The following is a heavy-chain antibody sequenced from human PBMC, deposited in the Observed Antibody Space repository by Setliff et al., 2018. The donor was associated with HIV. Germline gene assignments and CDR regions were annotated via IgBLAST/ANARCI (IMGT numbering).Heavy chain of an antibody. CDR2: IYDNEKT. D-gene: IGHD3-16*01. J-gene: IGHJ6*03. CDR3: ARQWGERVMDV. V-gene: IGHV4-61*03. Sequence: SETLSLTCTVSGGVSGGDMGVHDWSWIRQPPGKGLEWIGYIYDNEKTFYNPSLKSRVAISVDRSKRHFFLKLSSVTAADTAVYYCARQWGERVMDVWGNGTTVTVSS. CDR1: GGVSGGDMGVHD.